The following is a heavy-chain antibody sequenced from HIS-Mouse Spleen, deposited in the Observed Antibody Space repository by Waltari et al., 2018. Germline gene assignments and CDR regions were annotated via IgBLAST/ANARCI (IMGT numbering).Heavy chain of an antibody. CDR3: ARHGTLWFGELLGDDAFDI. D-gene: IGHD3-10*01. CDR1: GGSISSYY. Sequence: QVQLQESGPGLVKPSETLSLTCTVSGGSISSYYWSWTRPPPGEGLEWIGYIYYSGSTNYNPSRKSRVTISVDTSKNQFSLKLSSVTAADTAVYYCARHGTLWFGELLGDDAFDIWGQGTMVTVSS. CDR2: IYYSGST. V-gene: IGHV4-59*08. J-gene: IGHJ3*02.